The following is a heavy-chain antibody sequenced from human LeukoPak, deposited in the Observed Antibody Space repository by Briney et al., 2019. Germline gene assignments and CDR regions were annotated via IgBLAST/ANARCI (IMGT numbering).Heavy chain of an antibody. J-gene: IGHJ4*02. D-gene: IGHD4-17*01. CDR2: ISYDGTNK. CDR1: GXXFNNXA. V-gene: IGHV3-30*04. CDR3: VREGDYGDFDY. Sequence: SLRLSXXXSGXXFNNXAMHWVRQAPGKGLEWVAVISYDGTNKYYADSVKGRFTISRDNSKNTLYLQMNSLRAEDTAVYYCVREGDYGDFDYWGQGTLVTVSS.